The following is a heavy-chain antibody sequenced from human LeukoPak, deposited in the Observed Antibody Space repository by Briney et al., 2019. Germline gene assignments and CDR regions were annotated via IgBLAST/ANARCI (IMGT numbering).Heavy chain of an antibody. CDR2: IYHSGST. CDR3: ARAVGGDGSGSL. J-gene: IGHJ4*02. CDR1: GYSITSGYY. Sequence: SETLSLTCSVSGYSITSGYYWGWIRQPPGKGLEWIGTIYHSGSTYYNPSLKSRVTISVDTSKNQFSLKLSSVTAADTAVYYCARAVGGDGSGSLWGPGTLVTVSS. D-gene: IGHD3-10*01. V-gene: IGHV4-38-2*02.